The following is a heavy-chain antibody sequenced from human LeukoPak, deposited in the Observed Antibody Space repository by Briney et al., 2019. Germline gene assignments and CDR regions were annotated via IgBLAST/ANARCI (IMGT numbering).Heavy chain of an antibody. Sequence: GGSLRLSCATSGLSFSGTWMTWVRQAPGKGLECVANIKPDGSQKYYLDSVKGRFTVSRDNAKNSLYLQMNSLRVEDTAIYFCASDLNGAGGWGQGTLVTASS. J-gene: IGHJ4*02. D-gene: IGHD4/OR15-4a*01. CDR3: ASDLNGAGG. CDR1: GLSFSGTW. CDR2: IKPDGSQK. V-gene: IGHV3-7*01.